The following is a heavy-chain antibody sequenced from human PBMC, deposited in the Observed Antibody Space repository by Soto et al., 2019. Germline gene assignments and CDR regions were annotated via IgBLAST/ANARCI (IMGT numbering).Heavy chain of an antibody. D-gene: IGHD2-21*01. J-gene: IGHJ4*02. Sequence: EVQLLESGGGLVQRGGSLRLSCAASGFTFSNYAMGWVRQAPGKGLDWVSAITSSGGSTYYADSVKGRFTISRDNSKNTLYLQMNSLRAEDTAVYYCAKGMSHHSPRGVDYWGQGTLVTVSS. CDR3: AKGMSHHSPRGVDY. V-gene: IGHV3-23*01. CDR1: GFTFSNYA. CDR2: ITSSGGST.